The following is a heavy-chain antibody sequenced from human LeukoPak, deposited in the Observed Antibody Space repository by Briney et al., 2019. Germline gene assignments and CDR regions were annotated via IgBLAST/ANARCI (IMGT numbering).Heavy chain of an antibody. CDR2: INPNSGGT. V-gene: IGHV1-2*02. CDR1: GYTFTGYY. J-gene: IGHJ4*02. CDR3: ARGHYYDSSAYAV. D-gene: IGHD3-22*01. Sequence: GASVKVSCKASGYTFTGYYMRWVRQAPGQGLEWMGWINPNSGGTNYAQKFQGRVAMTRDTSISTAYMELSRLRSDDTAVYCCARGHYYDSSAYAVWGQGTLVTVSS.